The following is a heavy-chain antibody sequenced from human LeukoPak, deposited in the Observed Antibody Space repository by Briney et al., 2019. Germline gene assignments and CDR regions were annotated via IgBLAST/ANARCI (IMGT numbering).Heavy chain of an antibody. CDR1: GGSISSGGHY. CDR3: ARPTFSGYYSGPFDI. V-gene: IGHV4-31*03. D-gene: IGHD3-22*01. CDR2: MYHSGST. Sequence: PSQTLSLTCTVSGGSISSGGHYWSWIRQHPGKGLEWIGYMYHSGSTYYNPSLKSRVTISVDTSKNQFSLKLSSVTAADTAVYFCARPTFSGYYSGPFDIWGQGTIVTVSS. J-gene: IGHJ3*02.